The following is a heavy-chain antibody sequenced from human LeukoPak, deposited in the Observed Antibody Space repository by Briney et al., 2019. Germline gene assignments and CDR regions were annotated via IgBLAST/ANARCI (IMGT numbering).Heavy chain of an antibody. J-gene: IGHJ6*02. Sequence: GASVKVSCKAFRYTFTGYYMHWVRQAPGQGLEWMRWINPNSGDTNYVQKIQGRVTMTRDTSISTAYMELSGLRSDDTAVYYCARGGDWAPYGMDVWGQGTTVTVSS. CDR3: ARGGDWAPYGMDV. D-gene: IGHD3-16*01. CDR1: RYTFTGYY. V-gene: IGHV1-2*02. CDR2: INPNSGDT.